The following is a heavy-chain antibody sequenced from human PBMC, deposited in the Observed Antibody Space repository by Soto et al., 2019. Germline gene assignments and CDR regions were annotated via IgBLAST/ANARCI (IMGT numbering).Heavy chain of an antibody. CDR3: ARGGKRYCSGGSCPKLSPYYYYGMDV. V-gene: IGHV4-34*01. CDR1: GGSFSGYY. D-gene: IGHD2-15*01. Sequence: SETLSLTCAVYGGSFSGYYWSWIRQPPGKGLEWIGEINHSGCTNYNPSLKSRVTISVDTSKNQFSLKLSSVTAADTAVYYCARGGKRYCSGGSCPKLSPYYYYGMDVWGQGTTVS. CDR2: INHSGCT. J-gene: IGHJ6*02.